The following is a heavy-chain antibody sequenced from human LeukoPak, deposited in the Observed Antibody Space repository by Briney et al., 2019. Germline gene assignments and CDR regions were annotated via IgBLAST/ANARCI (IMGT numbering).Heavy chain of an antibody. CDR3: ARTGLAVAGRNWFDP. D-gene: IGHD6-19*01. Sequence: SQTLSLTCALSGDSVSSNSAAWNWIRQSPSRGLEWLGRTYYRSKWYNDYAVSVKSRITINPDTSKNQFSLQLNSVTPEDTAVYYCARTGLAVAGRNWFDPWGQGTLVTVSS. V-gene: IGHV6-1*01. J-gene: IGHJ5*02. CDR1: GDSVSSNSAA. CDR2: TYYRSKWYN.